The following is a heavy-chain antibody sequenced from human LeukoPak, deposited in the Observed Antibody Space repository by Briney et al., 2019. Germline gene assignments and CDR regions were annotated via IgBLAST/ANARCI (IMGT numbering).Heavy chain of an antibody. J-gene: IGHJ4*02. D-gene: IGHD3-16*01. CDR3: ASYVWGSYFGPKRFDY. CDR2: IYYSGST. CDR1: GGSISSSGYY. Sequence: PSETLSLTCTVSGGSISSSGYYWGWIRQPPGKGLEWIGSIYYSGSTYYNPSLKSRGTISVDTSKNQFSLKLSSVTAADTAVYYCASYVWGSYFGPKRFDYWGQGTLVTVSS. V-gene: IGHV4-39*01.